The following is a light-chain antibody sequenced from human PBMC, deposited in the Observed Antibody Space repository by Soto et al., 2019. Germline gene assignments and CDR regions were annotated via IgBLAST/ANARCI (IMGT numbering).Light chain of an antibody. CDR2: EVS. J-gene: IGLJ3*02. CDR3: SSYTSSSTRL. V-gene: IGLV2-14*01. CDR1: SSDVGGYNY. Sequence: QSALTQPASVSGSPGQSITISCTGTSSDVGGYNYVSWYQQHPGKAPKLMIYEVSNRPSGVSNRFSGSKSGNTASLTISGLQAEDEAAYSCSSYTSSSTRLFGGGTELTVL.